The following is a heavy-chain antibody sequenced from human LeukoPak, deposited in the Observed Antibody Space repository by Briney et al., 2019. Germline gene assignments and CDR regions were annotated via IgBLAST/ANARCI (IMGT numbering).Heavy chain of an antibody. J-gene: IGHJ6*03. D-gene: IGHD3-9*01. CDR3: ARDLMDYYYYMDV. CDR2: ISSNGGST. V-gene: IGHV3-64*01. CDR1: GFTFSSYA. Sequence: GGSLRLSCAASGFTFSSYAMHWVRQAPGKGLEYVSAISSNGGSTYYANSVKGRFTISRDNSKNTLYLQMGSLRAEDMAVYYCARDLMDYYYYMDVWGKGTTVTISS.